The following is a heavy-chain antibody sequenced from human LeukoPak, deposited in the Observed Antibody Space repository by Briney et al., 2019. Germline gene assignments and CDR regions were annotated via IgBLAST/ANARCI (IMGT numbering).Heavy chain of an antibody. J-gene: IGHJ5*02. CDR3: ARGYGDYEERFDP. D-gene: IGHD4-17*01. Sequence: SVKVSCKASGGTFSSYAISWVRQAPGHGLEWMGRIIPIFGTANYAQKFQGRVTITTDESTSTAYMELSSLRSEDTAVYYCARGYGDYEERFDPWGQGTLVTVSS. CDR2: IIPIFGTA. V-gene: IGHV1-69*05. CDR1: GGTFSSYA.